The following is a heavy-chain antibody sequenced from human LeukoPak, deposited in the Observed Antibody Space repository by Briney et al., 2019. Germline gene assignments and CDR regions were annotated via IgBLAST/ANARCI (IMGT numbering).Heavy chain of an antibody. Sequence: ASVKVSCKASGYTFTSYDINWVRQATGQGLEWMGWMNPNSGNTGYAQKFQGRVTMTRNTSISTAYMELSSLRSEDTAVHYCARGPPIQLWPRYYYYYYGMDVWGQGTTVTVSS. CDR2: MNPNSGNT. V-gene: IGHV1-8*01. J-gene: IGHJ6*02. D-gene: IGHD5-18*01. CDR1: GYTFTSYD. CDR3: ARGPPIQLWPRYYYYYYGMDV.